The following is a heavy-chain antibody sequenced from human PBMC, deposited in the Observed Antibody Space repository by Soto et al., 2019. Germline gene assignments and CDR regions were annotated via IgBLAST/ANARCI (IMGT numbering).Heavy chain of an antibody. CDR3: AKALGYCSGGSCYPPGYYYGMDV. D-gene: IGHD2-15*01. CDR1: GFTFSSFG. V-gene: IGHV3-30*18. CDR2: ISYDGNNK. J-gene: IGHJ6*02. Sequence: GGSLRHSCAASGFTFSSFGMHWVRQAPGKGLEWVAVISYDGNNKYYADSVKGRFTISRDNSKNTLYLHMNSLGAEDTAVYYCAKALGYCSGGSCYPPGYYYGMDVWGQGTTVTVSS.